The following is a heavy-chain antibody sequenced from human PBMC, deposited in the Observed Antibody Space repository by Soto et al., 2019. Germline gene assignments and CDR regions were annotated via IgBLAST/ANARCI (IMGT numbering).Heavy chain of an antibody. D-gene: IGHD2-2*01. CDR2: INPNSGGT. J-gene: IGHJ4*02. V-gene: IGHV1-2*04. CDR3: ARDLGVGSSTSGSEYYFDY. CDR1: GYTFTGYY. Sequence: ASVKVSCKASGYTFTGYYMHCVRQAPGQGLEWMGWINPNSGGTNYAQKFQGWVTMTRDTSISTAYMELSRLRSDDTAVYYCARDLGVGSSTSGSEYYFDYWGQGTLVTVSS.